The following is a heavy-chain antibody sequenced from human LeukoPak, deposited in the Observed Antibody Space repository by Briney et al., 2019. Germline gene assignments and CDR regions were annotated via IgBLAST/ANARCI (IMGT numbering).Heavy chain of an antibody. CDR1: GGTFSSYA. D-gene: IGHD6-19*01. CDR3: ARESVSVAAGFDY. Sequence: ASVKVSCKASGGTFSSYAINWVRQATGQGLEWMGWMNPNSGNTGYAQKFQGRVTITRNTSISTAYMELSSLRSDDTAVYYCARESVSVAAGFDYWGQGTLVTVSS. J-gene: IGHJ4*02. CDR2: MNPNSGNT. V-gene: IGHV1-8*03.